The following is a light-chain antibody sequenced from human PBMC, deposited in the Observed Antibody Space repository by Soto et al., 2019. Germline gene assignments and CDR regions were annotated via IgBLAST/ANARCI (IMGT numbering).Light chain of an antibody. CDR1: KLGDKY. CDR2: QDS. J-gene: IGLJ1*01. Sequence: SYELTQPPSVSVSPGQTASITCSGDKLGDKYACWYQQKPGQSPVLVIYQDSKRPSGIPERFSGSNSGNTATLTISGTQAVDAADYYCQAWDSSTASYVFGPGTMLTVL. V-gene: IGLV3-1*01. CDR3: QAWDSSTASYV.